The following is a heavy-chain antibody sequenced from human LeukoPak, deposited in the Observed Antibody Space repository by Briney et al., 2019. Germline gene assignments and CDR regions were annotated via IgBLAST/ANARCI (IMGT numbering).Heavy chain of an antibody. CDR2: ITLSSSTI. CDR1: GFNFNNYN. J-gene: IGHJ4*02. Sequence: GGSLRLSCAASGFNFNNYNMNWVRQAPGKGLEWVSYITLSSSTIYYADSVKGRFTISRDNSKNTVYLQMNSLRAEDTAVYYCAKDPTHFRVWDDYDNTRLNYWGQGTLVTVSS. V-gene: IGHV3-48*01. D-gene: IGHD3-22*01. CDR3: AKDPTHFRVWDDYDNTRLNY.